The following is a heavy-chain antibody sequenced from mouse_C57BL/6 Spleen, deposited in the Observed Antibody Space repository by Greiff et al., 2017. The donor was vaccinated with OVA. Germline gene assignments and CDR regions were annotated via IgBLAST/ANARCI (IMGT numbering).Heavy chain of an antibody. V-gene: IGHV1-42*01. CDR2: INPSTGGT. CDR1: GYSFTGYY. J-gene: IGHJ2*01. D-gene: IGHD2-3*01. Sequence: EVQLQESGPELVKPGASVKISCKASGYSFTGYYMNWVKQSPEKSLEWIGEINPSTGGTTYNQKFKAKATLTVDKSSSTAYMQLKSLTSEDSAVDYCARYDGYYGNYFDYWGQGTTLTVSS. CDR3: ARYDGYYGNYFDY.